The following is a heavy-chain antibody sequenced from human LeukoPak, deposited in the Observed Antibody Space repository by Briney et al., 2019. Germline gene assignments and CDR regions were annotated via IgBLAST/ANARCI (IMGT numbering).Heavy chain of an antibody. D-gene: IGHD2-15*01. J-gene: IGHJ6*02. CDR3: ATLGYCSGGSCYSQENYYGMDV. V-gene: IGHV1-69*01. CDR1: GGTFSSYA. CDR2: IIPIFGTA. Sequence: GASVKVSCKASGGTFSSYAISWVRQAPGQGLEWMGGIIPIFGTANYARKFQGRVTITADESTSTAYMELSSLRSEDTAVYYCATLGYCSGGSCYSQENYYGMDVWGQGTTVTVSS.